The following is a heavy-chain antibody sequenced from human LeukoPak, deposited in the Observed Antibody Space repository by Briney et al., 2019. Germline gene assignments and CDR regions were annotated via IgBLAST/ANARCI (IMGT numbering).Heavy chain of an antibody. CDR3: VKDRGGLARDFDQ. D-gene: IGHD3-10*01. CDR2: ISDSGDST. J-gene: IGHJ4*02. Sequence: GGSLRLSCAASGFTFSTFAMSWVRQAPGKGLEWVSTISDSGDSTYYTDSVKGRFTISRDNSRNTLYLQLSSLRPEDTAVYYCVKDRGGLARDFDQWGQGTLVTVSS. V-gene: IGHV3-23*01. CDR1: GFTFSTFA.